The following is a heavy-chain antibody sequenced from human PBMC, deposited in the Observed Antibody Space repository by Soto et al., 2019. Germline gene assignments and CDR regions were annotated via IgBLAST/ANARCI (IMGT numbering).Heavy chain of an antibody. V-gene: IGHV3-30-3*01. J-gene: IGHJ4*02. CDR1: GFTFSSYA. CDR3: ARGGYYDSSGYLPY. Sequence: QVQLVESGGGVVQPGRSLRLSCAASGFTFSSYAMHWFRQAPGKGLEWVAVISYDGSNKYYADSVKGRFTISRDNSKNTLYLQMNSLRAEDTAVYYCARGGYYDSSGYLPYWGQGTLVTVSS. D-gene: IGHD3-22*01. CDR2: ISYDGSNK.